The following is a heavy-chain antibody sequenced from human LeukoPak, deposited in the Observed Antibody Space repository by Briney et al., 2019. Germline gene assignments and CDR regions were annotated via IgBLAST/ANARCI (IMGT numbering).Heavy chain of an antibody. Sequence: GGSLRLSCTASGFTFGDYAMSWVRQAPGKGLEWVGFIRSKAYGETTEYAASVKGRFTISRDDSKSIAYLQMNSLKTEDTAVYYCTRGRCSSTSCYSYFDYWGQGTLVTVSS. CDR1: GFTFGDYA. D-gene: IGHD2-2*01. CDR3: TRGRCSSTSCYSYFDY. V-gene: IGHV3-49*04. CDR2: IRSKAYGETT. J-gene: IGHJ4*02.